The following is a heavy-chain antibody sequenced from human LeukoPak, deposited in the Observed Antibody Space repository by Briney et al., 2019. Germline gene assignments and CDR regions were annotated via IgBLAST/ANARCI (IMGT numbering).Heavy chain of an antibody. Sequence: PGRSLRLSCAASGFTFSSYTFYWFRQAPGKGLEWVASVSVEGIGRYFPGSVEGRFAISRDDSTKSVFLQMSNLRPEDKAVYFCATVTKVDFNYWGQGTLVTVSS. D-gene: IGHD4-11*01. CDR3: ATVTKVDFNY. J-gene: IGHJ4*02. V-gene: IGHV3-30*09. CDR2: VSVEGIGR. CDR1: GFTFSSYT.